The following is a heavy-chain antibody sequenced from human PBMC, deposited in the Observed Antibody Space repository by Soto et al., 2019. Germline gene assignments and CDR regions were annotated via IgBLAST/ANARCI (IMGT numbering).Heavy chain of an antibody. CDR3: APIRGYWYGLDV. CDR2: NTRNGAKK. Sequence: RQSLTLSWVVDAFPLSTDVITCDRQAAGEGLDMVSANTRNGAKKYYVDSVKGRYTSSRENYKNMLYLQVNSMSVEDTAVYYCAPIRGYWYGLDVWGQGTTVTVSS. J-gene: IGHJ6*02. V-gene: IGHV3-23*01. CDR1: AFPLSTDV.